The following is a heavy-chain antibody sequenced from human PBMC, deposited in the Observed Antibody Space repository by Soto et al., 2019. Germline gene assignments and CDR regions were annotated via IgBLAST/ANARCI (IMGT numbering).Heavy chain of an antibody. CDR1: GYTFTNYG. V-gene: IGHV1-18*01. D-gene: IGHD2-2*01. CDR3: AREYSCSGTSCFTR. Sequence: QVHLVQSGPEVKKPGASVKVSCQTSGYTFTNYGVTWVRQAPGQGLEWMGWISPYNGKTNYARTLQGRITLTSDTSTTTAYLEVKTLTSDGTATYFCAREYSCSGTSCFTRWGQGTLVIVSP. CDR2: ISPYNGKT. J-gene: IGHJ4*02.